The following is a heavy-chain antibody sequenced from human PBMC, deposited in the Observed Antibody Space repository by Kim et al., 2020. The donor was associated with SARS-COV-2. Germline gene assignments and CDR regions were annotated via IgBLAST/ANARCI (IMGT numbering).Heavy chain of an antibody. J-gene: IGHJ4*02. V-gene: IGHV4-34*01. D-gene: IGHD3-22*01. Sequence: SETLSLTCAVYGGSFSGYYWSWIRQPPGKGLEWIGEINHSGSTNYNPSLKSRVTISVDTSKNQFSLKLSSVTAADTAVYYCARGMRESYYDSSGLTNFEYWGQGTLVTVSS. CDR3: ARGMRESYYDSSGLTNFEY. CDR1: GGSFSGYY. CDR2: INHSGST.